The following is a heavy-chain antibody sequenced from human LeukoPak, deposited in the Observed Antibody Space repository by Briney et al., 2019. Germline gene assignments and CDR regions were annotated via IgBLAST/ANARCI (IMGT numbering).Heavy chain of an antibody. J-gene: IGHJ1*01. V-gene: IGHV3-74*01. D-gene: IGHD3-22*01. CDR3: ARAPSEIGGYYPEYFRH. CDR1: AFTFSSYW. Sequence: GGSLRLSCAASAFTFSSYWMHWARQAPGKGRVWVSLIKSDGSTNYADSVKGRFSIARDNAKNTVSLQMTSLRAEDTGVYYCARAPSEIGGYYPEYFRHWGQGTLVTVSS. CDR2: IKSDGST.